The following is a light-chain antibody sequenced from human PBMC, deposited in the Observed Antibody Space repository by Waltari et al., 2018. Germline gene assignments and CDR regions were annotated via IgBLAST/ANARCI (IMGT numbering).Light chain of an antibody. CDR1: QSISSY. CDR2: AAS. CDR3: RQSYSTPGFT. J-gene: IGKJ4*01. V-gene: IGKV1-39*01. Sequence: DIQMTQSPSSLSASVGDRVTITCRASQSISSYLNWYQQKPGKAPKLLIYAASSLQSGVPSRFSGSGSGTDFTLTISSLQPEDVATYYCRQSYSTPGFTFGGGTKVEIK.